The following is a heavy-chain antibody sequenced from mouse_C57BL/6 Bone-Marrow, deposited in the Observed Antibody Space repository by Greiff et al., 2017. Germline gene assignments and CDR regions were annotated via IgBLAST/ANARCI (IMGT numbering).Heavy chain of an antibody. CDR3: TGTNGPYYCDY. J-gene: IGHJ2*01. CDR1: GYTFTSYW. Sequence: VQLQQSGTVLARPGASVKMSCKTSGYTFTSYWMHWVKKRPGQGLEWIGAFYPGNSDTSYNQKFKGKAKLTAVPSASTAYLVLSSRTNEDAAVYYCTGTNGPYYCDYWGQGTTLTVSS. CDR2: FYPGNSDT. D-gene: IGHD3-1*01. V-gene: IGHV1-5*01.